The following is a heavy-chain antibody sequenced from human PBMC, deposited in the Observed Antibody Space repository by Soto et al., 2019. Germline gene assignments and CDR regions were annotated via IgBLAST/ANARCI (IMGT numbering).Heavy chain of an antibody. V-gene: IGHV3-73*01. D-gene: IGHD6-13*01. Sequence: GGSLRLSCAASGFTFSGSAMHWVRQASGKGLEWVGRIRSKANSYATAYAASVKGRFTISRDDSKNTAYLQMNSLKTEDTAVYYCTSCCSSSWYYYYGMDVWGQGTTVTVSS. CDR1: GFTFSGSA. CDR3: TSCCSSSWYYYYGMDV. J-gene: IGHJ6*02. CDR2: IRSKANSYAT.